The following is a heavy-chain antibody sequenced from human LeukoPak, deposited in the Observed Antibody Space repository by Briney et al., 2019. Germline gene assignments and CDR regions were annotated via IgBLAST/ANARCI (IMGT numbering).Heavy chain of an antibody. CDR1: GGSFNDYY. V-gene: IGHV4-34*01. J-gene: IGHJ5*02. Sequence: PSETLSLTCAVYGGSFNDYYWSWIRQPPGQGLEWIGEISHTLRATYNASLKSRVVISVDTSRSQFSLSLNSVTAADTAVYYCAGLRRTYGDFVFPLDPWGQGTLVTVSS. CDR3: AGLRRTYGDFVFPLDP. CDR2: ISHTLRA. D-gene: IGHD4-17*01.